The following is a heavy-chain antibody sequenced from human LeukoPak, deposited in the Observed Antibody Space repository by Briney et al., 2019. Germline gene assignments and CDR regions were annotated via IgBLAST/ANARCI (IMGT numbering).Heavy chain of an antibody. V-gene: IGHV3-7*01. CDR3: ARVASYAFDI. CDR2: VNQDGTEK. Sequence: GGSLRLSCAASGFTFTSYWMSWVRQAPGKGLEWVANVNQDGTEKYYVRSVKGRFTISRDNAKNSLYLQMNSLRAEDTAVYYCARVASYAFDIWGQGTMVTVSS. CDR1: GFTFTSYW. D-gene: IGHD6-6*01. J-gene: IGHJ3*02.